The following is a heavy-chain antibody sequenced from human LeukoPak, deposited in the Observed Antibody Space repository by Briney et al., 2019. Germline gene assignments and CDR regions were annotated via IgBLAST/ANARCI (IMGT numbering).Heavy chain of an antibody. Sequence: SETLSLTCTVSGGSFEHYYWSWIRQPPGKGLEFLGYVYYTGNTDYSPSLKSRLTISADTAKNQFSLMLRSVTAADTAVYYCASHRRSHGAEYWGQGTLVTVSS. CDR3: ASHRRSHGAEY. CDR2: VYYTGNT. CDR1: GGSFEHYY. V-gene: IGHV4-59*01. J-gene: IGHJ4*02. D-gene: IGHD5-18*01.